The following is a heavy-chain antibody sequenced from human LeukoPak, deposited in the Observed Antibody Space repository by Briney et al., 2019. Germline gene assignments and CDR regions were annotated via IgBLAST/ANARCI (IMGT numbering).Heavy chain of an antibody. Sequence: PGGSLRLSCAASGFTFSSYGMHWVRQAPGKGLEWVAVISYDGSNKYYADSVRGRLTISRDNSKNTLYLQMNSLRAEDTAVYYCAKEYYYDSSGSYFDYWGQGTLVTVSS. V-gene: IGHV3-30*18. CDR1: GFTFSSYG. J-gene: IGHJ4*02. CDR2: ISYDGSNK. D-gene: IGHD3-22*01. CDR3: AKEYYYDSSGSYFDY.